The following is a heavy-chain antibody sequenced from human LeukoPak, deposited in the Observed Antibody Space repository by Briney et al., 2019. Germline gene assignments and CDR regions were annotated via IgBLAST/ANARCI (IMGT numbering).Heavy chain of an antibody. CDR2: IYPGGSDT. Sequence: GESLQISCKGSGYIFTSYWIGWVRQMPGKGLEWMGIIYPGGSDTRYSPSFQGQVTISADKSISTAYLQWSSLKASDTAMYYCARRTFYDSSGYYYSDYWGQGTLVTVSS. V-gene: IGHV5-51*01. CDR1: GYIFTSYW. D-gene: IGHD3-22*01. J-gene: IGHJ4*02. CDR3: ARRTFYDSSGYYYSDY.